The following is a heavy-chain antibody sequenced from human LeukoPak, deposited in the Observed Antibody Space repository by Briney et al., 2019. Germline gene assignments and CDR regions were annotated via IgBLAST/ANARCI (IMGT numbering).Heavy chain of an antibody. D-gene: IGHD2-2*01. Sequence: PGGSLRLSCAASGFTFSSYAMNWVRQAPGKGLEWVSTISGDGGATHYADSVKGRFTISRANSKNTLSLQMNSLRAEDTAVYYCAKSGSRDWDYFEYWGQGTLVTASS. CDR1: GFTFSSYA. J-gene: IGHJ4*02. CDR3: AKSGSRDWDYFEY. CDR2: ISGDGGAT. V-gene: IGHV3-23*01.